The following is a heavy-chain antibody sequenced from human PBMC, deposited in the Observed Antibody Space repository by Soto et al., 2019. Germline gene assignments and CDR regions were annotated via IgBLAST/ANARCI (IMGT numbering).Heavy chain of an antibody. CDR2: INPNSGGT. D-gene: IGHD6-19*01. CDR1: GYTFTGYY. Sequence: ASVKVSCKASGYTFTGYYMHWVRQAPGQGLEWMGWINPNSGGTNYAQKFQGRVTMTRDTSISTAYMELSRLRSDDTAVYYCAGEPAISGWGYYYYGMDVWGQGTTVTVSS. J-gene: IGHJ6*02. CDR3: AGEPAISGWGYYYYGMDV. V-gene: IGHV1-2*02.